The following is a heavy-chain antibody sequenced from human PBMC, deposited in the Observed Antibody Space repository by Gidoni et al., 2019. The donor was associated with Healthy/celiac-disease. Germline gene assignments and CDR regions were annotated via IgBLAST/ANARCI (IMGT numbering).Heavy chain of an antibody. V-gene: IGHV3-66*02. CDR2: IYSGGST. J-gene: IGHJ4*02. Sequence: EVQLAASGGGLVQPGGSLRLTCAASGFTVSSNYMSWVRQAPGKGLEWVSVIYSGGSTYYADSVKGRFTISRDNSKNTLYLQMNSLRAEDTAVYYCAGVARGWDLPYWGQGTLVTVSS. D-gene: IGHD6-19*01. CDR3: AGVARGWDLPY. CDR1: GFTVSSNY.